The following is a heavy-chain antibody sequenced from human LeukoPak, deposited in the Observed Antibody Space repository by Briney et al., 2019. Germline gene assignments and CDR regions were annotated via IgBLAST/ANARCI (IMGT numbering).Heavy chain of an antibody. CDR1: GFIFSRNA. CDR3: AKEGDCSTTSCLTGGLDV. CDR2: IYTGGST. Sequence: GGSLRLSCAASGFIFSRNAMHWVRQAPGKGLEWVSVIYTGGSTYYADSVKGRFTISRDNSKNTVYLQMSSLRAEDTAVYYCAKEGDCSTTSCLTGGLDVWGKGTTVTVSS. J-gene: IGHJ6*04. V-gene: IGHV3-53*01. D-gene: IGHD2-2*01.